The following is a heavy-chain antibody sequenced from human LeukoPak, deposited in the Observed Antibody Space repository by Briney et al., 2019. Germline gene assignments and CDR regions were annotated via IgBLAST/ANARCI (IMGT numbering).Heavy chain of an antibody. CDR2: IYSGGGT. Sequence: GGSLILSCAASGFTVSSNYMSWVRQAPGKGLEWVSVIYSGGGTYYTDSVKGRFTISRDSSKNTLYLQMNSLRAEDTAVYYCARVARYNWFDPWGQGTLVTVSS. CDR3: ARVARYNWFDP. V-gene: IGHV3-53*01. CDR1: GFTVSSNY. J-gene: IGHJ5*02.